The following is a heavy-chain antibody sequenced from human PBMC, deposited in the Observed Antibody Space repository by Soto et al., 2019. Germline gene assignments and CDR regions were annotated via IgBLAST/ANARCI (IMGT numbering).Heavy chain of an antibody. Sequence: QVQLVQSGAEVKKPGASVKVSCKASGYTFTSYYMHWVRQAPGQGLEWMGIINPSGGSTSNAQKFQSRVTMTRDTSTSTAYMELSSLRSEDTAVYYCARDRGYDFWSGEYYYYYYGMDVWGQGTTVTVSS. V-gene: IGHV1-46*01. D-gene: IGHD3-3*01. CDR1: GYTFTSYY. J-gene: IGHJ6*02. CDR3: ARDRGYDFWSGEYYYYYYGMDV. CDR2: INPSGGST.